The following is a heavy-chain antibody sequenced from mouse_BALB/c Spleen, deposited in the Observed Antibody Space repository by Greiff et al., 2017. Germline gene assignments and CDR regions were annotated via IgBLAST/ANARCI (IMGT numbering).Heavy chain of an antibody. J-gene: IGHJ2*01. D-gene: IGHD1-1*01. Sequence: QVQLQQSGAELVRPGTSVKVSCKASGYAFTNYLIEWVKQRPGQGLEWIGVINPGSGDTNYNGKFKGKATLTADKSSSTAYMQLSSLTSEDSAVYCCARSALFITTVVATGDYWGQGTTLTVSS. V-gene: IGHV1-54*01. CDR2: INPGSGDT. CDR3: ARSALFITTVVATGDY. CDR1: GYAFTNYL.